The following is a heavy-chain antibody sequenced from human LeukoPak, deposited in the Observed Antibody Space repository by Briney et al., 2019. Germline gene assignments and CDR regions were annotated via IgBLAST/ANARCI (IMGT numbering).Heavy chain of an antibody. Sequence: SETLSLTCTVSGGSISSSSVYWGWIRQPPGKGLEWIATISYSGSTTSYNPSLKSRVTISVDTSKNQFSLKLSSVTAADTAVYYCARDGSDWSNDYYHGVDVWGQGTTVTVSS. CDR2: ISYSGSTT. J-gene: IGHJ6*02. CDR1: GGSISSSSVY. CDR3: ARDGSDWSNDYYHGVDV. D-gene: IGHD6-19*01. V-gene: IGHV4-39*07.